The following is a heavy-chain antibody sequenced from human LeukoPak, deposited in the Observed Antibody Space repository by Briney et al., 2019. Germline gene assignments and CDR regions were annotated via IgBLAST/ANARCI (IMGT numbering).Heavy chain of an antibody. J-gene: IGHJ6*02. Sequence: GGSLRLSCAASGFTFSTYWMTWVRQAPGKGLEWVANIKEDGREKYYVDSVKGRFTISRDNSKNTLYLQMNSLRAEDTAVYYCARGSVDTAMIGSGDGMDVWGQGTTVTVSS. V-gene: IGHV3-7*01. CDR3: ARGSVDTAMIGSGDGMDV. CDR1: GFTFSTYW. D-gene: IGHD5-18*01. CDR2: IKEDGREK.